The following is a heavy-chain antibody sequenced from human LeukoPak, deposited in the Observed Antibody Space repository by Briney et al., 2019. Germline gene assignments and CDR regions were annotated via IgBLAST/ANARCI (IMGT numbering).Heavy chain of an antibody. CDR1: GFRFSSYS. Sequence: PGGSLRLSCTASGFRFSSYSMNWVRQAPGKGLEWVSSISSSSSYIYYADSVKGRFTISRDNAKNSLYLQMNSLRAEDTAVYYCAKDGPVDAFDIWGQGTMVTVSS. CDR2: ISSSSSYI. V-gene: IGHV3-21*01. J-gene: IGHJ3*02. CDR3: AKDGPVDAFDI.